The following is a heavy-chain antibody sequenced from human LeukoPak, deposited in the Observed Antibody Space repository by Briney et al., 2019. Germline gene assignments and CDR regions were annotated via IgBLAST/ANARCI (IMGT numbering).Heavy chain of an antibody. D-gene: IGHD3-22*01. V-gene: IGHV4-39*07. Sequence: SETLSLTCTVSGGSISSRSYYWGWIRQPPGKGLEWIGSIYYSGSTYYNPSLKSRVTISVDTSKNQFSLKLSSVTAADTAVYYCARAYYYDSSGYLDCWGQGTLVTVSS. J-gene: IGHJ4*02. CDR1: GGSISSRSYY. CDR3: ARAYYYDSSGYLDC. CDR2: IYYSGST.